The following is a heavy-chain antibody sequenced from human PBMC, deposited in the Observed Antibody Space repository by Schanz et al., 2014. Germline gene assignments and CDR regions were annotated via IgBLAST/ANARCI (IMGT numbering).Heavy chain of an antibody. Sequence: QVQLVESGGGLVKPGGSLRLSCAASGFTFHTYDMHWVRQAPGKGLEWVAQISHDGHRDFYADSVKGRFTISRDNAKNSLYLQMNSLRAEDTALYYCARDTAQSCIGPSCFEYFQHWGQGALVTVSS. V-gene: IGHV3-30-3*01. CDR3: ARDTAQSCIGPSCFEYFQH. CDR1: GFTFHTYD. D-gene: IGHD2-2*01. CDR2: ISHDGHRD. J-gene: IGHJ1*01.